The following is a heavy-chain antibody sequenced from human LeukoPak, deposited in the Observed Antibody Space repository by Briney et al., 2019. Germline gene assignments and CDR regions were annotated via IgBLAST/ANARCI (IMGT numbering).Heavy chain of an antibody. CDR2: ISSSSSYT. J-gene: IGHJ4*02. CDR3: ARIGCSSTSCGLYFDY. D-gene: IGHD2-2*01. V-gene: IGHV3-11*03. CDR1: GFTFSDYY. Sequence: PGGSLRLSCAAPGFTFSDYYMSWIRQAPGKGLEWVSYISSSSSYTNYADSVKGRFTISRDNAKNSLYLQMNSLRAEDTAVYYCARIGCSSTSCGLYFDYWGQGTLVTVSS.